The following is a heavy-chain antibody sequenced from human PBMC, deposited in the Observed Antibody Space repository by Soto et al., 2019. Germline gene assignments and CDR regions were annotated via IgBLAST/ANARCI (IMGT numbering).Heavy chain of an antibody. J-gene: IGHJ4*02. CDR2: IYYLGTT. CDR1: GGPISSGGYY. D-gene: IGHD3-10*01. CDR3: AREGTNVLHFSGSGSYFDT. Sequence: QVQLQESGPGLVKPSQTLSLTCTVSGGPISSGGYYWAVIRQLTGKDLEWIGYIYYLGTTYYNPSLKSRVNISVDTSKYQFFLQVSAVTAADTAVYYCAREGTNVLHFSGSGSYFDTWGQGNLVTVSS. V-gene: IGHV4-31*03.